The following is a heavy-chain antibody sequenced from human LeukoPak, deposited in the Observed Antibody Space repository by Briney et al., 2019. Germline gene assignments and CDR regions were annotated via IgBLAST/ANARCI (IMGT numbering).Heavy chain of an antibody. Sequence: PSETLSLTCTVSGGSISSSSYYWGWIRQPPGKGLEWLGYIYDSGNTQYTHYNPSLKSRVTVSVDSSKNQFSLKLNSVTAADTAVYFCARDFADTITLTGDVYYMDVWGKGTTVTVSS. D-gene: IGHD5-24*01. CDR1: GGSISSSSYY. J-gene: IGHJ6*03. CDR2: IYDSGNTQYT. V-gene: IGHV4-30-4*08. CDR3: ARDFADTITLTGDVYYMDV.